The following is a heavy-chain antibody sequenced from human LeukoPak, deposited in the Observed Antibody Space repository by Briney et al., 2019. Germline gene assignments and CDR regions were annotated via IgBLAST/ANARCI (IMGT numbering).Heavy chain of an antibody. J-gene: IGHJ5*02. CDR3: ARDRDSMIVPPFDP. CDR1: GYTFTSYA. D-gene: IGHD3-22*01. CDR2: INTNTGNP. Sequence: ASVKVSCKASGYTFTSYAMNWVRQAPGQGLEWMGWINTNTGNPTYAQGFTGRFVFSLDTSVSTAYLQISSLKAEDTAVYYCARDRDSMIVPPFDPWGQGTLVTVSS. V-gene: IGHV7-4-1*02.